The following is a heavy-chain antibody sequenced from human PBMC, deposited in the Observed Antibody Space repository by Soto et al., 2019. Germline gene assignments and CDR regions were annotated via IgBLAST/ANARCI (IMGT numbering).Heavy chain of an antibody. CDR1: GGSFSGYY. V-gene: IGHV4-34*01. CDR3: ARDLRDYGNFDY. D-gene: IGHD4-17*01. Sequence: TSETLSLTCAVYGGSFSGYYLSWIRQPPGKGLEWIGEINHSGSTNYNPSLKNRVTISVDTSKNQFSLKLSSVTAADTAVYYCARDLRDYGNFDYWGQGTLVTVSS. CDR2: INHSGST. J-gene: IGHJ4*02.